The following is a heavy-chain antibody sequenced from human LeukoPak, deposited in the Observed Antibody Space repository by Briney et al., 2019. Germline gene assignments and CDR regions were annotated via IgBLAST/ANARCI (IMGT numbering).Heavy chain of an antibody. J-gene: IGHJ4*02. V-gene: IGHV1-69*04. CDR1: GGTFSSYA. D-gene: IGHD6-19*01. Sequence: SVKVSCKASGGTFSSYAISWVRQAPGQGLEWMGRTIPILGVANHAQKFQGRLTITADKSTTTAYMELSSLRSEDTAVYYCARDNSIGWRPYYFDYWGQGTLVTVSS. CDR2: TIPILGVA. CDR3: ARDNSIGWRPYYFDY.